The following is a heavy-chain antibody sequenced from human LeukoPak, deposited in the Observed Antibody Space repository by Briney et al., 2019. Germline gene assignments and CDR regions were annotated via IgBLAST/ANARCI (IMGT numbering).Heavy chain of an antibody. CDR1: GGSISDYY. V-gene: IGHV4-59*08. CDR3: ARQAHCTSDLCYPFDY. Sequence: PSETLSLTCTVSGGSISDYYWSWIRQPPGKGLEWIGYIYYSGSTNYNPSLKSRVTISADTTKNQFSLKLTSVTAADTAVYYCARQAHCTSDLCYPFDYWGQGTLVTVSS. CDR2: IYYSGST. J-gene: IGHJ4*02. D-gene: IGHD2-8*01.